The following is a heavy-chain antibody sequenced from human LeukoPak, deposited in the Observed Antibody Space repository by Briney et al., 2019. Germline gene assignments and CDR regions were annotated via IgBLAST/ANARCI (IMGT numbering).Heavy chain of an antibody. V-gene: IGHV4-59*01. J-gene: IGHJ4*02. CDR1: GGSISSYF. CDR3: ARVLCSAGSCYPLN. Sequence: SETLSLTCTVSGGSISSYFWSWIRQPPAKGLEGIGYIYYSGSTNYNPSLKSRVTISVDTSKNQFSLKLSSVIAAGTAVYYCARVLCSAGSCYPLNWGQGTLVTVSS. D-gene: IGHD2-15*01. CDR2: IYYSGST.